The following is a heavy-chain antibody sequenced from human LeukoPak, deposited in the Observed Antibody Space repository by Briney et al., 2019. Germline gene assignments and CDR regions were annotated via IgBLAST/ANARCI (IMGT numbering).Heavy chain of an antibody. CDR3: ARDEINYGSRSYFDF. CDR1: GDSIRTYH. J-gene: IGHJ4*02. Sequence: PSETLSLTCTVSGDSIRTYHWSWIRQSPGKGLEWIGCAHYSGSGNHNPSLKSRLTISVDTSKNQVSLKLSSITAADTAVYYCARDEINYGSRSYFDFWGQGTLVTVSS. D-gene: IGHD3-10*01. CDR2: AHYSGSG. V-gene: IGHV4-59*01.